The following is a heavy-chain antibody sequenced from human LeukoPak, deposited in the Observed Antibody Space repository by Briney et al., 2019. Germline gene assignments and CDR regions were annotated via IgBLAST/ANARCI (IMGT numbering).Heavy chain of an antibody. J-gene: IGHJ4*02. CDR1: GFTFSSYE. V-gene: IGHV4-34*01. Sequence: GSLRLSCAASGFTFSSYEMNWVRQPPGKGLEWIGEINHSGSTNYNPSLKSRVTISVDTSKNQFSLKLSSVTAADTAVYYCARSYGSGSYDWGQGTLVTVSS. CDR2: INHSGST. CDR3: ARSYGSGSYD. D-gene: IGHD3-10*01.